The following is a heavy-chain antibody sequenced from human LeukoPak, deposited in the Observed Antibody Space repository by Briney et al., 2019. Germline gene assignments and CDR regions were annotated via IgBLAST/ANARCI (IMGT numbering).Heavy chain of an antibody. J-gene: IGHJ4*02. CDR1: GYSISSGYY. CDR3: ARAPVAGKGITDATYDY. V-gene: IGHV4-38-2*01. CDR2: IYHSGST. Sequence: SETLSLTCAVSGYSISSGYYWGWIRQPPGKGLEWIGSIYHSGSTYYNPSLKSRVTISVDTSKNQFSLKPSSVTAADTAVYYCARAPVAGKGITDATYDYWGQGTLVTVSS. D-gene: IGHD6-19*01.